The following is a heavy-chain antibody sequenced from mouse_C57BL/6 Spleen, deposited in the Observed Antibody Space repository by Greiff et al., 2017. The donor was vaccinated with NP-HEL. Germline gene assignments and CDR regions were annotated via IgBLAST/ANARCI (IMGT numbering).Heavy chain of an antibody. CDR1: GFTFNTYA. CDR2: IRSKSSNYAT. Sequence: EVQGVESGGGLVQPKGSLKLSCAASGFTFNTYAMHWVRQAPGKGLEWVARIRSKSSNYATYYADSVKDRFTISRDDSQSMLYLQMNNLKTEDTAMYYCVRDSLYDYDLDYWGQGTTLTVSS. D-gene: IGHD2-4*01. CDR3: VRDSLYDYDLDY. V-gene: IGHV10-3*01. J-gene: IGHJ2*01.